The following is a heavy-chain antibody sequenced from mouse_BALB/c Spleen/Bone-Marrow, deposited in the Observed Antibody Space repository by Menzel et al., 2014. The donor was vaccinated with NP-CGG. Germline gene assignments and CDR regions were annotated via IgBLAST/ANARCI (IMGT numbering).Heavy chain of an antibody. CDR3: ARPDYYGYLNY. CDR1: GFDFSGYW. V-gene: IGHV4-1*02. J-gene: IGHJ2*01. Sequence: EVKLVESGGGLVQPGGSLKLSCAASGFDFSGYWMSWVRRAPGKGLEWIGEINPDSRTINYSPSLKDKFIISRDNAKNTLYLRLNKVRSEDTALYYCARPDYYGYLNYWGQGTTLTVSS. D-gene: IGHD1-1*01. CDR2: INPDSRTI.